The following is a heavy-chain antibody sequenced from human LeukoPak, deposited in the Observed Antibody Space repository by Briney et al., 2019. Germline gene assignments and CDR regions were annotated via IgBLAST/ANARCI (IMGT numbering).Heavy chain of an antibody. CDR2: IYHSGST. Sequence: SETLSLTCTVSGGSISSYYWSWIRQPPGKGLEWIGYIYHSGSTYYNPSLKSRVTMSVDTSKNQFSLKLSSVTAADTAVYYCARPYYDSSGYYHDAFDIWGQGTMVTVSS. J-gene: IGHJ3*02. CDR1: GGSISSYY. V-gene: IGHV4-59*12. D-gene: IGHD3-22*01. CDR3: ARPYYDSSGYYHDAFDI.